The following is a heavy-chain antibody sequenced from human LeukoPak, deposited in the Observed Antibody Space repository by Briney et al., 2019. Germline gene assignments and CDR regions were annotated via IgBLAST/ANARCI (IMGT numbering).Heavy chain of an antibody. Sequence: SSETLSLTCTVSGGSISSGSYYWSWIRQPAGKGLEWIGRIYTSGSTNYNPSLKSRVTISVDTSKNQFSLKLSSVTAADTAVYYCASHVDTAMVTGRYYFDYWGQGTLVTVSS. CDR2: IYTSGST. CDR1: GGSISSGSYY. D-gene: IGHD5-18*01. CDR3: ASHVDTAMVTGRYYFDY. V-gene: IGHV4-61*02. J-gene: IGHJ4*02.